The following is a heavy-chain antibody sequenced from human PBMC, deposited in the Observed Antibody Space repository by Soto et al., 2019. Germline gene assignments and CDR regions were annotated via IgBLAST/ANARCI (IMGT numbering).Heavy chain of an antibody. CDR1: GFTVSSNY. Sequence: GGSLRLSCAASGFTVSSNYMSWVRQAPGKGLEWISAVSGSGGSTYYADSVKGRFTISRDNSKNTLYLQMNSLRAEDTAVYYCARRGPGTYFDYWGQGTLVTVSS. CDR3: ARRGPGTYFDY. J-gene: IGHJ4*02. V-gene: IGHV3-23*01. D-gene: IGHD6-13*01. CDR2: VSGSGGST.